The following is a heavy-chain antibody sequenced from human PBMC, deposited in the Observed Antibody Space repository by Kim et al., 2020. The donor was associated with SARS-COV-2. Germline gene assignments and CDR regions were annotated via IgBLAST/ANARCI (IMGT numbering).Heavy chain of an antibody. D-gene: IGHD3-16*02. CDR1: GFTFSSYS. CDR3: ARDGRGAIFYGMDV. CDR2: ISSSSSYI. Sequence: GGSLRLSCAASGFTFSSYSMNWVRQAPGKGLEWVSSISSSSSYIYYADSVKGRFTISRDNAKNSLYLQMNSLRAEDTAVYYCARDGRGAIFYGMDVWGQGTTVTVSS. V-gene: IGHV3-21*01. J-gene: IGHJ6*02.